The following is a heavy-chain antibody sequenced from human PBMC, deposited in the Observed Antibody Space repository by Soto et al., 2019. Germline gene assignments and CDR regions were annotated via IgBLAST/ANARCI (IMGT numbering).Heavy chain of an antibody. CDR3: AKDLKIFGVVTAYYFAY. CDR1: GFTFSSYG. J-gene: IGHJ4*02. Sequence: GGSLRLCCAASGFTFSSYGMQWVRQAPGKGLEWVAVISYDGSNKYYADSVKGRFTIPRDNSKNTLYLQMNSLRTEDTAVYHCAKDLKIFGVVTAYYFAYWGQGTLVTVSS. V-gene: IGHV3-30*18. D-gene: IGHD3-3*01. CDR2: ISYDGSNK.